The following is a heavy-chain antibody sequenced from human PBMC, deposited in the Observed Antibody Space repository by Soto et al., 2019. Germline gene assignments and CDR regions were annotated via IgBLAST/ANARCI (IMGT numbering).Heavy chain of an antibody. V-gene: IGHV4-39*01. D-gene: IGHD2-21*01. CDR1: GGSISTILSY. Sequence: TLSLTCSVSGGSISTILSYWAWIRQPPGKGLEWLANIFYSGSTFYNPSLASRVSVSVDTSKNEFSLKLRSVTAADTAVYYCARQPTTGDTDLWFDPWGQGTLVTVSS. CDR3: ARQPTTGDTDLWFDP. CDR2: IFYSGST. J-gene: IGHJ5*02.